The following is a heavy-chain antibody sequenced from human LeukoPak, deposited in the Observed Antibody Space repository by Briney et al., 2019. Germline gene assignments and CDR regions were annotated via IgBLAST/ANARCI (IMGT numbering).Heavy chain of an antibody. CDR2: ISGSGGST. D-gene: IGHD4-17*01. J-gene: IGHJ4*02. Sequence: PGGSLRPSCAASGFTFSSYAMSWVRQAPGKGLEWVSAISGSGGSTYYADSVKGRFTISRDNSKNTLYLQMNSLRAEDTAVYYCAKDDFTVTTSLGTDYWGRGTLVTVSS. V-gene: IGHV3-23*01. CDR3: AKDDFTVTTSLGTDY. CDR1: GFTFSSYA.